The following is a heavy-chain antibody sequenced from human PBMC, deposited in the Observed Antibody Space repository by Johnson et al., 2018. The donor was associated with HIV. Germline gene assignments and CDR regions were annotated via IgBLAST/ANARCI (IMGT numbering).Heavy chain of an antibody. D-gene: IGHD1-26*01. CDR3: AKVCYSGSYLDASDI. CDR1: GFTVSSNY. Sequence: VQLVETGGGLIQPGGSLRLSCVASGFTVSSNYMNWVRQAPGKGLEWVSFLYSDGSTYYADSVKGRFTISRDNSKNTLYLQMNNLRAEDTALYYCAKVCYSGSYLDASDIWGQGTMVTVSS. J-gene: IGHJ3*02. V-gene: IGHV3-53*02. CDR2: LYSDGST.